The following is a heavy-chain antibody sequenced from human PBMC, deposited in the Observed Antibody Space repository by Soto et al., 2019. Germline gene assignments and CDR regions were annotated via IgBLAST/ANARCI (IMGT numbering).Heavy chain of an antibody. J-gene: IGHJ5*02. Sequence: SETLSLTCIVSGASISSSGYYWAWIRQPPGKGLEWIGSIYYNGITYYKTSLKSRVTISLDTSRDQFSLKLTSVTAADTAVYYCAKHVGYFPFHPWGQGTLVTVS. D-gene: IGHD6-25*01. CDR3: AKHVGYFPFHP. CDR1: GASISSSGYY. CDR2: IYYNGIT. V-gene: IGHV4-39*01.